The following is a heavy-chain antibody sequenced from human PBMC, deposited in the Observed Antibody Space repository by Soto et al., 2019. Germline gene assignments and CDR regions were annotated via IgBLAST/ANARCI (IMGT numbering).Heavy chain of an antibody. CDR3: ARAPCYDSSGYYFDF. CDR1: GGTFSSYA. D-gene: IGHD3-22*01. V-gene: IGHV1-69*13. CDR2: IIPIFGTA. J-gene: IGHJ4*02. Sequence: ASVKVSCKDSGGTFSSYAISWVRQAPGQGLEWMGGIIPIFGTANYAQKFQCRVTITADESTSTAYMELSILRSEDTAVYYCARAPCYDSSGYYFDFWGQGTLVTVSS.